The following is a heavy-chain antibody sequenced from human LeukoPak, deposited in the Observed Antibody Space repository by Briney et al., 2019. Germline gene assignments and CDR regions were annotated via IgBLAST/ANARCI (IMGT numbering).Heavy chain of an antibody. CDR1: GFTFSSYG. D-gene: IGHD3-3*01. CDR2: IRYDGSNK. CDR3: AKADFWSGYYKY. V-gene: IGHV3-30*02. Sequence: GGSLRLSCAASGFTFSSYGMHWVRQAPGKGLVWVAFIRYDGSNKYYADSVKGRFTISRDNSKNTLYLQMNSLRAEDTAVYYCAKADFWSGYYKYWGQGTLVTVSS. J-gene: IGHJ4*02.